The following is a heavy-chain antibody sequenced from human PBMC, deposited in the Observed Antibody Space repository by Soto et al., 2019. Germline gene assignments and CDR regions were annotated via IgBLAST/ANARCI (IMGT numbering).Heavy chain of an antibody. CDR2: IKQDGSER. CDR3: AGVQHVQRESRSRGLWVTTVVTPEYYFDY. CDR1: GFTFSSYW. V-gene: IGHV3-7*01. Sequence: EVQLVESGGGLVQPGGSLRLSCVASGFTFSSYWMSWVRQAPGKGLEWVANIKQDGSERYYVDSVKGRFTISRDNAKYSLFLQMNSLRAEDTAVYYCAGVQHVQRESRSRGLWVTTVVTPEYYFDYWGQGTLVTVSS. J-gene: IGHJ4*02. D-gene: IGHD4-17*01.